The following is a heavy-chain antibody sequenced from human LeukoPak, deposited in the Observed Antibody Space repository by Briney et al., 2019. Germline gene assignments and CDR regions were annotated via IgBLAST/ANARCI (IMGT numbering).Heavy chain of an antibody. CDR1: GGTFSRYA. CDR3: ARDMGELPDY. CDR2: IIPMLDIA. V-gene: IGHV1-69*04. Sequence: ASVKVSCKASGGTFSRYAISWVRQSPGQGLEWMGRIIPMLDIASHAQKFQGRVTITADKSTSTAYMELSSLRSEDTAVYYCARDMGELPDYWGQGTLVTVSS. J-gene: IGHJ4*02. D-gene: IGHD1-26*01.